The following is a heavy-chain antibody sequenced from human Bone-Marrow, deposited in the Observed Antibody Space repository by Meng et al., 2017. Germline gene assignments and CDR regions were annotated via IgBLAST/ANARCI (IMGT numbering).Heavy chain of an antibody. D-gene: IGHD6-25*01. J-gene: IGHJ4*02. CDR1: GGTFSSYA. CDR2: IIPIFGTA. Sequence: QGQLVPSGAEVKTPGSSVKVSCKASGGTFSSYAISWVRQAPGQGLEWMGGIIPIFGTANYAQKFQGRVTITADESTSTAYMELSSLRSEDTAVYYCARDEDISAAGKLFGDYWGQGTLVTVSS. V-gene: IGHV1-69*01. CDR3: ARDEDISAAGKLFGDY.